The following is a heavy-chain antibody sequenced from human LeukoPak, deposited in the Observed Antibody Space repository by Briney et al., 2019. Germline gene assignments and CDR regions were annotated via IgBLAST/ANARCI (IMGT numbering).Heavy chain of an antibody. CDR2: IYYSGST. D-gene: IGHD1-7*01. Sequence: PSGTLSLTCTVSGGSISSSSYYWGWIRQPPGKGLEWIGSIYYSGSTYYNPSLKSRVTISVDTSKNQFSLKLSSVTAADTAVYYCATYNWNYDFANFDYWGQGTLVTVSS. CDR1: GGSISSSSYY. CDR3: ATYNWNYDFANFDY. V-gene: IGHV4-39*01. J-gene: IGHJ4*02.